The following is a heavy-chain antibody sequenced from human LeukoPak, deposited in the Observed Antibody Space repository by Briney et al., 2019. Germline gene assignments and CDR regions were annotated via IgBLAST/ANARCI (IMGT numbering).Heavy chain of an antibody. CDR3: ARDQYSSSCFDY. J-gene: IGHJ4*02. CDR1: GFTFSSYA. D-gene: IGHD6-6*01. V-gene: IGHV3-23*01. CDR2: ISGSGGST. Sequence: GGSLRLSCAVSGFTFSSYAMSWVRQAPGKGLEWVSAISGSGGSTYYADSVKGRFTISRDNSKNTLYLQMNSLRAEDTAVYYCARDQYSSSCFDYWGQGTLVTVSS.